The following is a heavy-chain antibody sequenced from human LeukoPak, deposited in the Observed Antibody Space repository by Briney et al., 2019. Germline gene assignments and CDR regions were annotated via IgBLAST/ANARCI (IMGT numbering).Heavy chain of an antibody. J-gene: IGHJ4*02. V-gene: IGHV1-2*02. Sequence: ASVKVSCKASGYTFTGYYMHWVRQAPGQGLEWMGWINPNSGGTNYAQKFQGRVTMPRDTSISTAYMELSRLRSDDTAVYYCARANIVVVPAAMGYWGQGTLVTVSS. CDR2: INPNSGGT. CDR1: GYTFTGYY. CDR3: ARANIVVVPAAMGY. D-gene: IGHD2-2*01.